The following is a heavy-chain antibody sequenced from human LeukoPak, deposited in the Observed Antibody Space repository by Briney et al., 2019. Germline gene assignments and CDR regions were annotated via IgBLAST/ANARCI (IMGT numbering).Heavy chain of an antibody. CDR3: AKDRDSIAVAGTIFDH. J-gene: IGHJ4*02. CDR1: GFTFDDHA. V-gene: IGHV3-9*01. D-gene: IGHD6-19*01. CDR2: ISWNSGSI. Sequence: GRSLRLSCAASGFTFDDHAMHWVRQAPGKGLEWVSGISWNSGSIGYADSVKGRFTISRDNAKNSLYLQMNSLRAEDTALYYCAKDRDSIAVAGTIFDHWGQGTLVTVSS.